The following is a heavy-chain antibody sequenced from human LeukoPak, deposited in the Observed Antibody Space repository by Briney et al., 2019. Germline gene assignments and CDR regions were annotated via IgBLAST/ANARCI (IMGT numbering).Heavy chain of an antibody. CDR2: IYTSGGT. D-gene: IGHD2-15*01. Sequence: PGGSLRLSCAASGFIVSNNYMSWVRQAPGKGLEWVSVIYTSGGTFYSDSVKGRFTISRDYSKNTLYLQMNSLRVEDTAVYYCARASPTSDGRAFDIWGQGTMVTVSS. CDR3: ARASPTSDGRAFDI. V-gene: IGHV3-53*01. CDR1: GFIVSNNY. J-gene: IGHJ3*02.